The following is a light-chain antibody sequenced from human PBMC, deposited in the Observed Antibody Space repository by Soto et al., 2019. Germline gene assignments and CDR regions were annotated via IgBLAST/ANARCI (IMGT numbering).Light chain of an antibody. Sequence: EIVLTQSPATLSLSPGERATLSCRASQSVSSYLAWYQQKPGQAPRLLIYDASNRATGIPARFSGSGSGTDFTLTISSLEPEDFAVYYCQQRSNWLIFTFGPGTEVDIK. CDR2: DAS. CDR1: QSVSSY. V-gene: IGKV3-11*01. J-gene: IGKJ3*01. CDR3: QQRSNWLIFT.